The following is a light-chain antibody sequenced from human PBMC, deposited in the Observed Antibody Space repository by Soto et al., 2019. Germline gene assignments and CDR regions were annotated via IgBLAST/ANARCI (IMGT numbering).Light chain of an antibody. CDR2: EVT. Sequence: QSALTQPPSASGSPGQSVTISCTGTSSDIGAYNYVSWYQQHPGKAPKLMIYEVTKRPSGVPDRFSGSKSGNTASLTVSGLQAEDEADYYCSSHAGSINLVFGAGTKLTVL. V-gene: IGLV2-8*01. CDR1: SSDIGAYNY. CDR3: SSHAGSINLV. J-gene: IGLJ2*01.